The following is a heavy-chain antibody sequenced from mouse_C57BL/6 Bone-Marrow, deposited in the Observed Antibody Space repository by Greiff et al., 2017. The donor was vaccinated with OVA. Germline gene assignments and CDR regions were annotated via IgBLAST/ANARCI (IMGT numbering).Heavy chain of an antibody. J-gene: IGHJ2*01. CDR3: ARDRGLSRLYYFDY. Sequence: ESGPGLVKPSQSLSLTCSVTGYSFTSGSYWNWIRQFPGNKLEWMGYISYDGSNNYNPSLKNRISFTRDTSQNQFFLKLNSVTTEDTATYYCARDRGLSRLYYFDYWGQGTTLTVSS. V-gene: IGHV3-6*01. CDR2: ISYDGSN. CDR1: GYSFTSGSY. D-gene: IGHD6-5*01.